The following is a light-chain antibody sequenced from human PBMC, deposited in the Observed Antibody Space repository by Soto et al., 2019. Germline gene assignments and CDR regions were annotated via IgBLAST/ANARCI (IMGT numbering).Light chain of an antibody. CDR3: QQYGRSPLT. CDR1: QSVSSSY. J-gene: IGKJ4*01. CDR2: AAS. V-gene: IGKV3-20*01. Sequence: EIVLTQSPGTLSLSPGESATLSCRASQSVSSSYLGWFQQKPGQAPRLLIYAASSRATGVPDRFSGGGSGTDLNLTISRLEPEDFAVYYCQQYGRSPLTFGGGTKVEIK.